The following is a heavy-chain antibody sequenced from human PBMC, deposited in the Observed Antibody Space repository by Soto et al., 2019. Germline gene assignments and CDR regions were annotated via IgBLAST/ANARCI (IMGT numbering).Heavy chain of an antibody. Sequence: ASVKVSCKASGYTFTGYLMHWVRQAPGQGLEWMGWINPNSGGTNSAQKFQGRITMTRDTSISTAYMELSSLTFDDTAIYYCARTMTTVTRRGMDAWGQGTTVTVSS. D-gene: IGHD4-17*01. CDR2: INPNSGGT. CDR3: ARTMTTVTRRGMDA. V-gene: IGHV1-2*02. CDR1: GYTFTGYL. J-gene: IGHJ6*02.